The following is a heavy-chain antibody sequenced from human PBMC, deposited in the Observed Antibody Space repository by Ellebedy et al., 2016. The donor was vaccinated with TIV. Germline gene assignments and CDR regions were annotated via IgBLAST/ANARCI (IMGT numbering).Heavy chain of an antibody. CDR1: GYTFTSYH. CDR3: ARGYGDFDY. J-gene: IGHJ4*02. V-gene: IGHV1-46*01. Sequence: ASVKVSCKTSGYTFTSYHIHWVRQAPGQGLEWLGIINPIGGSTTYAQNFQGRVTMTRDKSTSTVYMDLSSLRSDDTAIYYCARGYGDFDYWGQGTLVTVSS. D-gene: IGHD4/OR15-4a*01. CDR2: INPIGGST.